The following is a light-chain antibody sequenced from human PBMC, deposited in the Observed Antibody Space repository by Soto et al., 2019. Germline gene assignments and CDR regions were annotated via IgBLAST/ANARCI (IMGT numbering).Light chain of an antibody. J-gene: IGKJ2*01. CDR3: QQYHDFQYT. Sequence: DFQMTQSPSTLSASVGDGVTITCRASQSIGSGLASYQQQPGKAPKLLIYKATNLQRGVSSRFSGSGSGTNFSLTISSLQPADSATYYCQQYHDFQYTFGQGTKLEI. CDR1: QSIGSG. CDR2: KAT. V-gene: IGKV1-5*03.